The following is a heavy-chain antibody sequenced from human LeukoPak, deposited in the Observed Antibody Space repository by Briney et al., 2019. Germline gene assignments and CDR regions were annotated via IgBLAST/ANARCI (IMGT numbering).Heavy chain of an antibody. CDR3: ARGGAEVCSSTYCYGYIDV. CDR1: GYSFINYG. D-gene: IGHD2-2*01. Sequence: ASVKVSCKASGYSFINYGINWVRQAPGQGLDWMGWISADNGNTNYAQKFQGRVTLTTDTSTHTAYLELRSLRSDDTAVFYCARGGAEVCSSTYCYGYIDVWGKGTTVTVSS. CDR2: ISADNGNT. V-gene: IGHV1-18*01. J-gene: IGHJ6*03.